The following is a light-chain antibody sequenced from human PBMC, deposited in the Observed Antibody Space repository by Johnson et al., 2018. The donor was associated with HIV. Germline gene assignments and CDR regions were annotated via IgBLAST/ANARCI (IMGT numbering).Light chain of an antibody. CDR2: ENY. CDR3: GTWDSRLRSGF. V-gene: IGLV1-51*02. Sequence: QSVLTQPPSVSAAPGQKVTVSCSGSSSNIGNNYVSWYQQLPGTAPKLLIYENYKRHSGTPERFSGSKSGTSATLGINGLQTGDEADYYCGTWDSRLRSGFFGTGTKVTVL. J-gene: IGLJ1*01. CDR1: SSNIGNNY.